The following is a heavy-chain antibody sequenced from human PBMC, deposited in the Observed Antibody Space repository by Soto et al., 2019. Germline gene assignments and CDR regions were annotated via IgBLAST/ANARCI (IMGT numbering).Heavy chain of an antibody. J-gene: IGHJ4*02. CDR2: ISGRYDSI. D-gene: IGHD3-16*01. Sequence: EVQLLESGGGLAQPGGSLRLSCVASGFPFSDNALGWVRQPPGKGLGGVSGISGRYDSIVYPDSVKGRFTISRDNSKNTLHLQMNSLRAEDTAIYYCAKEYYDHAGCLDYWGQGTLVSVSS. CDR3: AKEYYDHAGCLDY. CDR1: GFPFSDNA. V-gene: IGHV3-23*01.